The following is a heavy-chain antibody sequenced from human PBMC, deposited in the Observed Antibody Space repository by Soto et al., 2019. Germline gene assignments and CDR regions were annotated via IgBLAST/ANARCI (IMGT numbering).Heavy chain of an antibody. CDR3: ERISSTSPDMDV. D-gene: IGHD2-2*01. Sequence: SETLSLTCTVSGGSISSYYWSWIRQPPGKGLEWIGYIYYSGSTNYNPSLKSRATISVDTSKNQFSLKLSSVTAADTAVYYCERISSTSPDMDVWGKGTTVTVSS. CDR1: GGSISSYY. CDR2: IYYSGST. J-gene: IGHJ6*03. V-gene: IGHV4-59*01.